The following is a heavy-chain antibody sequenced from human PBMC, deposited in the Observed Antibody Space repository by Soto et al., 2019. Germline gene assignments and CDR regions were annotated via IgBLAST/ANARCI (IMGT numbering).Heavy chain of an antibody. Sequence: QVQLQQWGAGLLKPSETLSLTCAVYGGSFSGYYWSWIRQPPGKGLEWIGEINHSGSTNYNPSLKSRVTISVDTAKNQFSLKLSSVTAADTAVYYCARTKGHPKIQQLVPPYYYYGMDVWGQGTTVTVSS. CDR3: ARTKGHPKIQQLVPPYYYYGMDV. CDR1: GGSFSGYY. J-gene: IGHJ6*02. D-gene: IGHD6-13*01. V-gene: IGHV4-34*01. CDR2: INHSGST.